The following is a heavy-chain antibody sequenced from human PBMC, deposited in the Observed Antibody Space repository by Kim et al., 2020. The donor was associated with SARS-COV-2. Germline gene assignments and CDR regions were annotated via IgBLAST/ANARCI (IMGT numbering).Heavy chain of an antibody. CDR1: GFTFSSYS. Sequence: GGSLRLSCAASGFTFSSYSMNWVRQAPGKGLEWVSSISSSRSYIYYADSVKGRFTISRVNAKNSLYLQMNSLRAEDTAVYYCARDGGITIFGVVTADYGMDVWGQGNTVTASS. D-gene: IGHD3-3*01. J-gene: IGHJ6*02. CDR2: ISSSRSYI. CDR3: ARDGGITIFGVVTADYGMDV. V-gene: IGHV3-21*01.